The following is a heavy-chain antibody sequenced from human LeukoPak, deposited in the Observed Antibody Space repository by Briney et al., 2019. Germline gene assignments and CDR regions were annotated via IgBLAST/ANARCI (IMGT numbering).Heavy chain of an antibody. CDR1: GFTLSSYG. CDR2: TWYDGSDK. CDR3: ARVGVGATTDYYYYGMDV. V-gene: IGHV3-33*01. D-gene: IGHD1-26*01. Sequence: GGSLRLSCAASGFTLSSYGMHWVRQAPGKGLEWVAVTWYDGSDKYYADSVKGRFTISRDNSKNTLYLQMNSLRAEDTAVYYCARVGVGATTDYYYYGMDVWGQGTTVTVSS. J-gene: IGHJ6*02.